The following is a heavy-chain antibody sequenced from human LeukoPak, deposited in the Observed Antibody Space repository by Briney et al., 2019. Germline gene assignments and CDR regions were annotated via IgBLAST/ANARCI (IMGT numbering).Heavy chain of an antibody. CDR3: TTERPYFDN. CDR1: GFTFSDAW. Sequence: GGSLRLSCAASGFTFSDAWMSWVRQAPGKGLEWVGRAKSKTHGGTTAYAAPVKGRFTISRDDSKTAVYLQMNSLKSEDAAMYYCTTERPYFDNWGQGTLVTVSS. J-gene: IGHJ4*02. V-gene: IGHV3-15*01. CDR2: AKSKTHGGTT.